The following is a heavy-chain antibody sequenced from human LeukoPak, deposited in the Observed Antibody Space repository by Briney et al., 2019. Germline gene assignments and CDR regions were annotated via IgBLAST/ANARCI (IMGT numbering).Heavy chain of an antibody. D-gene: IGHD6-19*01. Sequence: PGRSLRLSCAASGFTFSSSGMHWVRQAPGKGLEGVAVISYDGSNKYYADSVKGRFTISRDNSKTTLYLQGNSLRPEDTALYYCATGYSSGWYGAKFDNWGQGTLVTVSS. V-gene: IGHV3-30*03. J-gene: IGHJ4*02. CDR2: ISYDGSNK. CDR1: GFTFSSSG. CDR3: ATGYSSGWYGAKFDN.